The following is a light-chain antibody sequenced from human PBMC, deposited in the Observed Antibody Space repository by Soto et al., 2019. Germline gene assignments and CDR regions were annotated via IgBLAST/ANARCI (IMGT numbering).Light chain of an antibody. J-gene: IGKJ5*01. V-gene: IGKV3-11*01. CDR3: QQRSNWPGT. CDR2: DAS. CDR1: QSVSSH. Sequence: EIVLTQSPATLSLSPGERATLSCRTSQSVSSHLAWYQQKPGQAPRLLIHDASSRATGTPARFSGSGFGTDFTLTISSLEPEDFAVYYCQQRSNWPGTFGQGTRLEIK.